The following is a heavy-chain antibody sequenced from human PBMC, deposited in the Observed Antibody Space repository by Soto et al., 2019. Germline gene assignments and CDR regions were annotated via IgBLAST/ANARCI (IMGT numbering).Heavy chain of an antibody. V-gene: IGHV3-23*01. CDR2: ISDSGGST. Sequence: GGSLRLSCAASGFTFSSYAMSWVRQAPGKGLEWVSGISDSGGSTYYADSVKGRFTISRDNSKNTLYLQMNSLRAEDTAVYYCAKDLVVTRNYYYYYGMDVWGQGTTVTVSS. D-gene: IGHD2-21*02. J-gene: IGHJ6*02. CDR1: GFTFSSYA. CDR3: AKDLVVTRNYYYYYGMDV.